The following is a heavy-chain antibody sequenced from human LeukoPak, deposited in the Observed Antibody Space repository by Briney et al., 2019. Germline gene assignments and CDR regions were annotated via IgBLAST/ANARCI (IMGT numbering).Heavy chain of an antibody. V-gene: IGHV4-39*07. CDR2: IYYSGST. Sequence: PSETLSLTCTVSGGSISSSSYYWGWIRQPPGKGLEWIGSIYYSGSTYYNPSLKSRVTISVDRSKNQFSLKLSSVTAADTAVYYCAREAVAGGSGSNYYYYGVDVWGQGTTVTVSS. J-gene: IGHJ6*02. CDR1: GGSISSSSYY. CDR3: AREAVAGGSGSNYYYYGVDV. D-gene: IGHD3-10*01.